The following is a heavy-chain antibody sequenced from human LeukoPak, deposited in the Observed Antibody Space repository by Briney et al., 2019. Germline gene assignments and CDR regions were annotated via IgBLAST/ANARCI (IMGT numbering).Heavy chain of an antibody. CDR1: GYTFTGYY. CDR3: ARDAHPLIVDIVATIGY. Sequence: ASVKVSCKASGYTFTGYYMHWVRQAPGQGLEWMGRINPNSGGTNYAQKFQGRVIMTRDTSISTAYMELSRLRSDDTAVYYCARDAHPLIVDIVATIGYWGQGTLVTVSS. J-gene: IGHJ4*02. CDR2: INPNSGGT. V-gene: IGHV1-2*06. D-gene: IGHD5-12*01.